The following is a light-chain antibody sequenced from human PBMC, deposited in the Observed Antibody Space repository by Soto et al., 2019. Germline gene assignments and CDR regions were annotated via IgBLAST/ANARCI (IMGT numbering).Light chain of an antibody. CDR1: SSDVGGYNY. CDR2: EVN. V-gene: IGLV2-8*01. CDR3: SSYGGYNDVV. J-gene: IGLJ1*01. Sequence: QSVLTQPPSASGSPGQSVTISCTGTSSDVGGYNYVSWFQQHPGKAPKLIIHEVNQRPSGVPDRFSGSKSGNTASPTVSGLQAEDEGTYYCSSYGGYNDVVFGTGTKV.